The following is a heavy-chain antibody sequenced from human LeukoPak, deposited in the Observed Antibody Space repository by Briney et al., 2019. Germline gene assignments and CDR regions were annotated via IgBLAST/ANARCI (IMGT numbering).Heavy chain of an antibody. Sequence: PGGSLRLSCAASGFTFSNAWMSWVRQAPGKGLEWVGRIKSKTDGGTTDYAAPVKGRFTISRDDSKNTLYLQMNSLKTEGTAVYYCTTDGSRSWYFDYWGQGTLVTVSS. V-gene: IGHV3-15*01. J-gene: IGHJ4*02. CDR3: TTDGSRSWYFDY. D-gene: IGHD6-13*01. CDR1: GFTFSNAW. CDR2: IKSKTDGGTT.